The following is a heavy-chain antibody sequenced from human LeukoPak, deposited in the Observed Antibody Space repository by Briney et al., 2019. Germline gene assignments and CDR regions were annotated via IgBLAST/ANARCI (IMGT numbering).Heavy chain of an antibody. V-gene: IGHV3-30*02. CDR2: IRYDGSNK. CDR3: ARDGRKDHYMDV. J-gene: IGHJ6*03. Sequence: WALRLSCAASGFTFSSYGMHWVRQAPGKGLEWVAFIRYDGSNKYYADSVKGRFTISRDNAKNSLYLQMNSLRAEDTAVYYCARDGRKDHYMDVWGKGTTVTVSS. CDR1: GFTFSSYG.